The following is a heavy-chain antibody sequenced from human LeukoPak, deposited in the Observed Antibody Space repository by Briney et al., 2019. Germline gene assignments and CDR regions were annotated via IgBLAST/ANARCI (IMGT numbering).Heavy chain of an antibody. V-gene: IGHV3-30*04. CDR3: ARGRSGSHHFDS. Sequence: PGGSLRLSCAASGFTFSNYAMHWVRQAPGKGLEWVAIISYDGSNKYYADSVKGRFTISRDNSKNTLYLQTNSLRADDTAVYYCARGRSGSHHFDSWGQGTLVTVPS. D-gene: IGHD3-10*01. CDR1: GFTFSNYA. CDR2: ISYDGSNK. J-gene: IGHJ4*02.